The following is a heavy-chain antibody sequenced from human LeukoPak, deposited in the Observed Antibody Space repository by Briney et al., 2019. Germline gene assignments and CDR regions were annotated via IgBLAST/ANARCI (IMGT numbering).Heavy chain of an antibody. J-gene: IGHJ5*02. CDR3: AAHYCSAGSCYYDP. Sequence: PSETLSLTCTVSSGSISSYYWSWIRQPPGKGLEWIGYIYYSGSTNYNPSLKSRVTISVDTSKNQFSLKLTSVTAADTAVYYCAAHYCSAGSCYYDPWGQGTLVTVSS. D-gene: IGHD2-15*01. CDR2: IYYSGST. V-gene: IGHV4-59*08. CDR1: SGSISSYY.